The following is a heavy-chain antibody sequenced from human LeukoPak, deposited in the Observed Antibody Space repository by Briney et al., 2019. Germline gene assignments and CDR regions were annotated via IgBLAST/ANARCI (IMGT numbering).Heavy chain of an antibody. Sequence: GGSLRLSCVLSGLTFSDAWMSWVRQAPGKGLEWVSAISGSGGSTYYADSVKGRFTISRDNSKNTLYLQMNSLRAEDTAVYYCAKDSDYDFWSGYYTYYYMDVWGKGTTVTVS. D-gene: IGHD3-3*01. CDR3: AKDSDYDFWSGYYTYYYMDV. J-gene: IGHJ6*03. V-gene: IGHV3-23*01. CDR2: ISGSGGST. CDR1: GLTFSDAW.